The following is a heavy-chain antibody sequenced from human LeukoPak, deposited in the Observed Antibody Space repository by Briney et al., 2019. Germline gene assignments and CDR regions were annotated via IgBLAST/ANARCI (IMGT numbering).Heavy chain of an antibody. D-gene: IGHD2-2*01. Sequence: EGSLRLSCVASGFTFSSYWMSWVRQTPGKGLEWVANIKQDGSQKYHVDSVKGRFTISRDNAKNSLYLQVDSLRVEDTAVYYCARGRECSGTGCYLPGIYWGQGILVTVSS. CDR3: ARGRECSGTGCYLPGIY. V-gene: IGHV3-7*01. CDR2: IKQDGSQK. CDR1: GFTFSSYW. J-gene: IGHJ4*02.